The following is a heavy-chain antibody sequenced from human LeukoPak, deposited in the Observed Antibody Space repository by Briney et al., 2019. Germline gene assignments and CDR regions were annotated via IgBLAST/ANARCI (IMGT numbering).Heavy chain of an antibody. D-gene: IGHD3-9*01. V-gene: IGHV4-61*01. CDR1: GGSISSSSYY. Sequence: SETLSLTCTVSGGSISSSSYYWSWIRQPPGKGLEWIGYIYYSGSTNYNPSLKSRVTISVDTSKNQFSLKLSSVTAADTAVYYCARGGYYDILTGYWPPENWGQGTLVTVSS. CDR2: IYYSGST. J-gene: IGHJ4*02. CDR3: ARGGYYDILTGYWPPEN.